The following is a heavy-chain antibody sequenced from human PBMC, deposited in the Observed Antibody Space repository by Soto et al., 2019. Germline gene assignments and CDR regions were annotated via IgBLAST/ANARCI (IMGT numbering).Heavy chain of an antibody. CDR2: ISSGSSNI. J-gene: IGHJ4*02. CDR3: ASATVVAATFDF. Sequence: EVQLVESGGGLVKPGGSLTLSCAASGFAFRSYNMNWVRQAPGKGLEGVASISSGSSNIYYADSVKGRFTISRDNAQNSLFLQMASLRAEDSSVYYCASATVVAATFDFWGQGTLVTVSS. D-gene: IGHD2-15*01. CDR1: GFAFRSYN. V-gene: IGHV3-21*01.